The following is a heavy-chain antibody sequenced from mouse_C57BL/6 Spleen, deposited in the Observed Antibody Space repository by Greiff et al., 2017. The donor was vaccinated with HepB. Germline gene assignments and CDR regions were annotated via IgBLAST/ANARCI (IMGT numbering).Heavy chain of an antibody. CDR1: GYTFTSYW. D-gene: IGHD1-1*01. J-gene: IGHJ2*01. CDR2: INPSSGYT. V-gene: IGHV1-7*01. CDR3: ARLLLDY. Sequence: QVQLKQSGAELAKPGASVKLSCKASGYTFTSYWMHWVKQRPGQGLEWIGYINPSSGYTKYNQKFKDKVTLTADKSSSTAYMQLSSLTYEDSAVYYCARLLLDYWGQGTTLTVSS.